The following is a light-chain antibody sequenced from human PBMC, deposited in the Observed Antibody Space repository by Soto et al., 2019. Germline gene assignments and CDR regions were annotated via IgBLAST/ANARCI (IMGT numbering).Light chain of an antibody. J-gene: IGKJ1*01. CDR3: QKSALSPWT. Sequence: EIILTQSPATLSVSPGERAPLSCRASQSVSSNLALYQQKPGQAPRLLIYGSSGRATGVPDRFSGSGSGKDFTLTICGLEPEDFAVYYCQKSALSPWTFGQGTMV. CDR2: GSS. V-gene: IGKV3-20*01. CDR1: QSVSSN.